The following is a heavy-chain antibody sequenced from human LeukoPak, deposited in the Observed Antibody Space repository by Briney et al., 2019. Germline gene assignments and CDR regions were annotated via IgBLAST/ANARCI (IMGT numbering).Heavy chain of an antibody. V-gene: IGHV3-23*01. CDR3: AKAPADCSSTSCPFDP. D-gene: IGHD2-2*01. CDR1: GFTFSSYA. Sequence: GGSLRLSCAASGFTFSSYAMSWVRQAPGKGLEWVSAISGSGGSTYYADSVKGRFTISRDNSKNTLYLQMNSLRAEDTAVYYCAKAPADCSSTSCPFDPWGQGTLVTVSS. CDR2: ISGSGGST. J-gene: IGHJ5*02.